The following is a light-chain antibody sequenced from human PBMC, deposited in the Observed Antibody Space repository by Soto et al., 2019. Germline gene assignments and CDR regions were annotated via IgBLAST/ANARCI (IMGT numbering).Light chain of an antibody. CDR3: SSYTSSSTV. Sequence: QSVLTQPASVSGSPGQSITISCTGTSSDVGGYNYVYWYQQHPGKAPKLMIYHVSNRPSGVSNRFSGSKSGNTASLTISGLEAEDEADYYCSSYTSSSTVFGGGTKLTVL. CDR1: SSDVGGYNY. J-gene: IGLJ3*02. V-gene: IGLV2-14*01. CDR2: HVS.